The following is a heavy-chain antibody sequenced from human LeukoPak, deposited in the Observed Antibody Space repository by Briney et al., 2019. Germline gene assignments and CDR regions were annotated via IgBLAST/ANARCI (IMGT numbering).Heavy chain of an antibody. CDR3: AADNPLSVLRFYH. D-gene: IGHD3-3*01. V-gene: IGHV1-58*02. J-gene: IGHJ4*02. CDR1: GFTFTSPA. Sequence: GASVKVSCKASGFTFTSPAMQWVRQARGQRLEWIGWIVVGSGNTNYAQKFQERVTITRDMSTSTAYMELSSLRFEDTAVYYCAADNPLSVLRFYHWGQGTLVTVSS. CDR2: IVVGSGNT.